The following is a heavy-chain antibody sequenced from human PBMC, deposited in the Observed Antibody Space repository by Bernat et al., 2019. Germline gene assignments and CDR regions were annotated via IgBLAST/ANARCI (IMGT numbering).Heavy chain of an antibody. J-gene: IGHJ4*02. CDR1: GFTFDDYA. CDR2: ISWNSGSI. Sequence: EVQLVESGGGLVQPGRSLRLSCAASGFTFDDYAMHWVRQAPGKGLEWVSGISWNSGSIGYADSVKGRFPIYRDNAKNSLYLQMNSLRAEDTALYYCAKDGADGYGYGSGFAPPEIWGQGTLVTVSS. D-gene: IGHD5-18*01. CDR3: AKDGADGYGYGSGFAPPEI. V-gene: IGHV3-9*01.